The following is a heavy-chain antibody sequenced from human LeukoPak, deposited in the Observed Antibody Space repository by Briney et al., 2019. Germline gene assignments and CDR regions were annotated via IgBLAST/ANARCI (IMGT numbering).Heavy chain of an antibody. Sequence: GGSLRLSCAASGFTVSSNYMSWVRQAPGKGLEWVSVIYSGGSTCYADSVKGRFTISRDNSKNTLYLQMNSLRAEDTAVYYCARVARAYFDYWGQGTLVAVSS. J-gene: IGHJ4*02. CDR2: IYSGGST. D-gene: IGHD2-21*01. V-gene: IGHV3-66*01. CDR3: ARVARAYFDY. CDR1: GFTVSSNY.